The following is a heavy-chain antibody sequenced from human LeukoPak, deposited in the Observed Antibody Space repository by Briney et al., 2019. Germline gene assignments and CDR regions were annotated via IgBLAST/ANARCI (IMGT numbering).Heavy chain of an antibody. CDR2: IRYDGSNK. CDR3: AKDPRGYSYGLFDY. V-gene: IGHV3-30*02. Sequence: GGSLRLSCAASGFTFSSYGMHWVRQAPGKGLEWVAFIRYDGSNKYYADSVKGRFTISRDNSKNTLYLQMNSLRAEDTAVYYCAKDPRGYSYGLFDYWGQGTLVTVSS. D-gene: IGHD5-18*01. J-gene: IGHJ4*02. CDR1: GFTFSSYG.